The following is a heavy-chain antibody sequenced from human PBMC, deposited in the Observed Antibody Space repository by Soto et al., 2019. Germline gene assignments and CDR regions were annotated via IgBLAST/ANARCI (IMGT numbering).Heavy chain of an antibody. CDR2: IRNKANSYST. CDR3: TRVRIYADVSGRPFDI. D-gene: IGHD2-8*01. J-gene: IGHJ3*02. V-gene: IGHV3-72*01. Sequence: EVQLVESGGGLVQPGGSLRLSCAASGFTFSDHYMDWVRQAPGKGLEWVGRIRNKANSYSTQYAASVKGRFTISRDDSKTSLSLQMNSLKTEDTAVYYCTRVRIYADVSGRPFDIWGQGTVVTVSS. CDR1: GFTFSDHY.